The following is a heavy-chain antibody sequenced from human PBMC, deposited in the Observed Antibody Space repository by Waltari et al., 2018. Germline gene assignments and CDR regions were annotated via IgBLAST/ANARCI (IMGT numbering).Heavy chain of an antibody. J-gene: IGHJ2*01. CDR1: GYSISSGYY. CDR3: GRLFKGYDLRGGGTPAARIGTYSYWYFDL. Sequence: QVQLQESGPGLVKPSEPLSLTCPVPGYSISSGYYWGWVRQPPGTGLAGDGEHRTRWGPFHTPSLKGRVTIAVDTSKNQFSLKLSFWTAAETAGYYGGRLFKGYDLRGGGTPAARIGTYSYWYFDLWGRGTLVTVSS. D-gene: IGHD5-12*01. CDR2: RTRWGP. V-gene: IGHV4-38-2*01.